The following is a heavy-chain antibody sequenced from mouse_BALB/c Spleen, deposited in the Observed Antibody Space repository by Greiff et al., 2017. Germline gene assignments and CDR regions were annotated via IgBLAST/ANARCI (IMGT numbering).Heavy chain of an antibody. V-gene: IGHV5-6-5*01. CDR1: GFTFSSYA. CDR2: ISSGGST. J-gene: IGHJ3*01. D-gene: IGHD2-14*01. Sequence: DVHLVESGGGLVKPGGSLKLSCPASGFTFSSYAMSWVRQTPEKRLEWVASISSGGSTYYPDSVKGRFTISRDNARNILYLQMSSLRSEDTAMYYCAREYYRYDGFAYWGQGTLVTVSA. CDR3: AREYYRYDGFAY.